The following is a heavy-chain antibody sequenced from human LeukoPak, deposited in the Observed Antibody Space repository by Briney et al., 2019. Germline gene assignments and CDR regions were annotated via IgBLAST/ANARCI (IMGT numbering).Heavy chain of an antibody. J-gene: IGHJ6*03. D-gene: IGHD3-10*01. CDR1: GGSISSSSYY. Sequence: PSETLSPTCTVSGGSISSSSYYWGWIRQPPGKGLEWIGYIYYSGSINYNPSLKSRVTISVDTSKNQFSLKLSSVTAADTAVYYCAGSYYGSGSYYYYMDVWGKGTTVTISS. CDR2: IYYSGSI. CDR3: AGSYYGSGSYYYYMDV. V-gene: IGHV4-61*05.